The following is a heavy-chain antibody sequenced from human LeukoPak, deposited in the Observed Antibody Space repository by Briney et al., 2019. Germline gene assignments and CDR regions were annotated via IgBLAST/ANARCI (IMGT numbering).Heavy chain of an antibody. CDR3: AKDPNY. Sequence: GGSLRLSCAASGFSFSTYVMSWVRQAPGKGLEWVSGISGSGVSTYYSDSVKGRFTISRDNSKNTLYLQMNSLRAEDTAVYYCAKDPNYWGQGTLVTVSS. CDR2: ISGSGVST. V-gene: IGHV3-23*01. J-gene: IGHJ4*02. CDR1: GFSFSTYV.